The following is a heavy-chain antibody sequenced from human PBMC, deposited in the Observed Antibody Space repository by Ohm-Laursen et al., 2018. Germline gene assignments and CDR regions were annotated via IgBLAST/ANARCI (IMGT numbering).Heavy chain of an antibody. V-gene: IGHV3-15*01. D-gene: IGHD2/OR15-2a*01. CDR1: GFTVSDAW. CDR2: IKSKAAGETR. J-gene: IGHJ5*02. Sequence: SLRLSCTAPGFTVSDAWMSWVRQAPGKGLEYVGRIKSKAAGETREYAEPVKGRFTILRDDSKNTLSLQMNSLKTEDTGVYYCSTDNFSWGQGTLVTVSS. CDR3: STDNFS.